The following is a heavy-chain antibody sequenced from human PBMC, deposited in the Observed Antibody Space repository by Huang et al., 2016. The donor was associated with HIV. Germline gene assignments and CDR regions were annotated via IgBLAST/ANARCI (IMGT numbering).Heavy chain of an antibody. J-gene: IGHJ6*02. V-gene: IGHV4-39*01. CDR2: IYYSGKT. D-gene: IGHD6-19*01. Sequence: LQLQESGPGLVKSSETLSLICTVSGGSISSSSYDWGWIRKTPGKGAERIGSIYYSGKTYYNPPVKSRVTITVDTSKNQFSLKVNSVTAADTAVYYCARHGRVAGHYYNNMDVWGRGTTVTVSS. CDR1: GGSISSSSYD. CDR3: ARHGRVAGHYYNNMDV.